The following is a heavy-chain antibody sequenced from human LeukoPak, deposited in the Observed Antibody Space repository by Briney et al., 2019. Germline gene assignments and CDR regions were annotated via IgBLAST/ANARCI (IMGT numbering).Heavy chain of an antibody. D-gene: IGHD3-22*01. V-gene: IGHV4-4*07. J-gene: IGHJ5*02. Sequence: PSETLSLTCTVSGGSISSYYWSWIRQPAGKGLEWIGRIYTSGSTNYNPSLKSRVSISVDKSKNQFSLKRSSVTAADTAVYYCARLLLQQTHRFDPWGQGTLVTVSS. CDR2: IYTSGST. CDR1: GGSISSYY. CDR3: ARLLLQQTHRFDP.